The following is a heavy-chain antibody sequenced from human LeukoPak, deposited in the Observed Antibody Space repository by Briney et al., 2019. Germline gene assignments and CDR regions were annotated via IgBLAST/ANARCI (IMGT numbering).Heavy chain of an antibody. CDR1: GGSMSSSTYY. CDR3: GRSFDAKSVGY. D-gene: IGHD2-8*01. J-gene: IGHJ4*02. V-gene: IGHV4-39*01. CDR2: ISYSGST. Sequence: PSETLSLTCTVSGGSMSSSTYYWGWIRQPPGKGLEWIGSISYSGSTYYNPSLKSRVTLSVDTSKNQFSLKVNPVTAADTAVYYCGRSFDAKSVGYWGQGTLVTVSS.